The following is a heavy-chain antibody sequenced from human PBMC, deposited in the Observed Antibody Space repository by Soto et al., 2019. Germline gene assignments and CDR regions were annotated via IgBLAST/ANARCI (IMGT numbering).Heavy chain of an antibody. D-gene: IGHD6-13*01. Sequence: KQSQTLSLTCAISGDSVSSNSAAWNWIRQSPSRGLEWLGRTYYRSKWYNDYAVSVKSRITINPDTSKNQFSLQLNSVTPEDTAVYYCARDRIAAAGTHNWFDPWGQGTLVTVSS. CDR3: ARDRIAAAGTHNWFDP. CDR1: GDSVSSNSAA. CDR2: TYYRSKWYN. J-gene: IGHJ5*02. V-gene: IGHV6-1*01.